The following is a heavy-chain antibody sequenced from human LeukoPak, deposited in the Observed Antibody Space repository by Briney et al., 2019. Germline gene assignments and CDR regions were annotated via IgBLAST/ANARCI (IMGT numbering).Heavy chain of an antibody. Sequence: GESLRISCKGSGYNFTGHWISWVRQMPGKGLEWMGRLDPGDSYTNYSPSFQGHVTISADKSISTAYLQWNSLKASDTAIYYCAGLRDGSLDYWGQGTLVTVSS. CDR1: GYNFTGHW. V-gene: IGHV5-10-1*01. CDR3: AGLRDGSLDY. CDR2: LDPGDSYT. J-gene: IGHJ4*02.